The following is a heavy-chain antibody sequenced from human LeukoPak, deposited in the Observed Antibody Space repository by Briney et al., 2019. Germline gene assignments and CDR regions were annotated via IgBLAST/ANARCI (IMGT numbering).Heavy chain of an antibody. Sequence: SGTLSLTCAVSGGSISSGGYYWSWIRQPPGKGLQWIGYIYHIGTTDYHPSLKSRVTISLDRSKNQVSLSLSSVTAADTAVYYCARDPASFLSGYRQSLWGQGTMVTVSS. J-gene: IGHJ3*01. CDR2: IYHIGTT. CDR3: ARDPASFLSGYRQSL. CDR1: GGSISSGGYY. D-gene: IGHD5-12*01. V-gene: IGHV4-30-2*01.